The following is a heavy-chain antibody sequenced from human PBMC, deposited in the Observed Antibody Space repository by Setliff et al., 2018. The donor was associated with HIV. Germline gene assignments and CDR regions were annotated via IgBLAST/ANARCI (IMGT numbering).Heavy chain of an antibody. Sequence: KSSETLSLTCTVSGGSISSGSDYWSWIRQPAGKGLEWIGQIHVSGTTNYNPSLKSRVTISIDTSKHQFSLQLSSVTAADTAVYYCARHPNYQRTYMDVWGKGTTVTVSS. CDR1: GGSISSGSDY. D-gene: IGHD2-2*01. CDR2: IHVSGTT. V-gene: IGHV4-61*09. CDR3: ARHPNYQRTYMDV. J-gene: IGHJ6*03.